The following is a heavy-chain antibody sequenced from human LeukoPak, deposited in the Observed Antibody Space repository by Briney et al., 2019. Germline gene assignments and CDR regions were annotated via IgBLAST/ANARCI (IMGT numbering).Heavy chain of an antibody. Sequence: ASVKVSCKASGYTFTGYYMHWVRQAPGQGLEWMGWINPNSGGTNYAQKFQGRVTMTRDMSISTAYMGLSRLRSDDTAVYYCARTYYYDSSGRYYYYYMDVWGKGTTVTVSS. D-gene: IGHD3-22*01. CDR3: ARTYYYDSSGRYYYYYMDV. J-gene: IGHJ6*03. CDR1: GYTFTGYY. V-gene: IGHV1-2*02. CDR2: INPNSGGT.